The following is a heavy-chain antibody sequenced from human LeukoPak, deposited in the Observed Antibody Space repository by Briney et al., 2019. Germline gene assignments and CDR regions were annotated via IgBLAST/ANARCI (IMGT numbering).Heavy chain of an antibody. D-gene: IGHD3-10*01. CDR3: ARRYYYNLGSFPFDF. J-gene: IGHJ4*01. Sequence: PSETLSLTCAVSGGPFSGYFWSWIRQSPGKGLEWIGEIHNSGTTNYNPSLNSRVTISEDMSKNQFYLNLSSVTAADTAVYYCARRYYYNLGSFPFDFWGQGTLVTVSS. CDR2: IHNSGTT. V-gene: IGHV4-34*01. CDR1: GGPFSGYF.